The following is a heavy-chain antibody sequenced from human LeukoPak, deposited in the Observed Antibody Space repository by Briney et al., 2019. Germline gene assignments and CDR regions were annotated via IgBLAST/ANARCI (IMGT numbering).Heavy chain of an antibody. CDR1: GYSFTNYW. Sequence: GEFLKISCKGSGYSFTNYWIAWVRQMPGKGLEWMGIIYPGDSDTRYSPSFQGQVTISADKSISTAYLQWSSLKTSDTAVYYCARVGSSGWANWFDPWGQGTLVTVSS. CDR2: IYPGDSDT. D-gene: IGHD6-19*01. V-gene: IGHV5-51*01. CDR3: ARVGSSGWANWFDP. J-gene: IGHJ5*02.